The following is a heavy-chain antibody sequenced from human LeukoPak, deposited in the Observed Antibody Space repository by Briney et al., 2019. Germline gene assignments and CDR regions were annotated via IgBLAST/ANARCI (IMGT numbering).Heavy chain of an antibody. CDR1: GYTFTSYY. CDR3: ATVPRPGIAVAGQYYYYYYMDV. J-gene: IGHJ6*03. D-gene: IGHD6-19*01. Sequence: ASVKVSCKASGYTFTSYYMHWVRQAPGQGLEWMGIINPSGGSTSYAQKFQGRVTMTRDTSTSTVYMELSSLRSEDTAVYYCATVPRPGIAVAGQYYYYYYMDVWGKGTTVTVSS. V-gene: IGHV1-46*01. CDR2: INPSGGST.